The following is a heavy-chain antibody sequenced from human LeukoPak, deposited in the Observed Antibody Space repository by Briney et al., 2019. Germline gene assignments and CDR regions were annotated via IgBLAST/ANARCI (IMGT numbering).Heavy chain of an antibody. CDR1: GGSFSGYY. CDR2: INHSGST. J-gene: IGHJ4*02. Sequence: SETLSLTCAVYGGSFSGYYWSWIRQPPGKGLEWIGEINHSGSTNYNPSLKSRVTMSVDTSKNQFSLKLSSVTAADTAVYYCARGDSSGWYPFDYWGQGTLVTVSS. V-gene: IGHV4-34*01. CDR3: ARGDSSGWYPFDY. D-gene: IGHD6-19*01.